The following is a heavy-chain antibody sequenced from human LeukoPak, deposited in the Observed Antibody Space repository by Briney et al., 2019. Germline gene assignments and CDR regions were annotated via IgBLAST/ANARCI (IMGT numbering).Heavy chain of an antibody. V-gene: IGHV4-34*01. CDR1: GGSISSYY. CDR3: ARGVHYYGSGSYSIYYYYMDV. D-gene: IGHD3-10*01. CDR2: INHSGST. Sequence: PSETLSLTCTVSGGSISSYYWSWIRQPPGKGLEWIGEINHSGSTNYNPSLKSRVTISVDTSKNQFSLKLSSVTAADTAVYYCARGVHYYGSGSYSIYYYYMDVWGKGTTVTVSS. J-gene: IGHJ6*03.